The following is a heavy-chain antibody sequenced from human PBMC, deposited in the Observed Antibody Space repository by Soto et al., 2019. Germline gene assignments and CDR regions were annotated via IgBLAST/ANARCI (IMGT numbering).Heavy chain of an antibody. CDR1: GFTFRDYG. CDR3: AKDVFADSKPFDY. J-gene: IGHJ4*02. Sequence: EEQLLESGGGLVQPGGSLRLSCAVSGFTFRDYGMSWVRQAPGQGLEWVSAISGRGDRTYYADSVKGRFTISRDNSKNTLYLQMNTLRAEDTDISFCAKDVFADSKPFDYWGQGTLVTVSS. CDR2: ISGRGDRT. D-gene: IGHD2-21*01. V-gene: IGHV3-23*01.